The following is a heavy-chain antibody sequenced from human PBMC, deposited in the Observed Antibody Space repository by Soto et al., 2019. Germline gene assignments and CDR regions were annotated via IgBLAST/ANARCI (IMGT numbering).Heavy chain of an antibody. D-gene: IGHD6-13*01. J-gene: IGHJ6*02. CDR3: ARDHTLAAAGYYYYYGMDV. CDR1: GDSVSSNSAA. Sequence: SQTLSLTCAISGDSVSSNSAAWNWIRQSPSRGLEWLGRTYYRPKWYNDYAVSVKSRITINPDTSKNQFSLQLNSVTPEDTAVYYCARDHTLAAAGYYYYYGMDVWGQGTTVTVSS. CDR2: TYYRPKWYN. V-gene: IGHV6-1*01.